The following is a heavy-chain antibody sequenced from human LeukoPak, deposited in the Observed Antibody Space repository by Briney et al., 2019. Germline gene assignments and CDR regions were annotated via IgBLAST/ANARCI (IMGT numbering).Heavy chain of an antibody. CDR1: GYTFTGYY. D-gene: IGHD2-15*01. CDR3: AREAPGVYCSGGSCYSGSEYFQH. CDR2: INPNSGGT. V-gene: IGHV1-2*02. Sequence: ASVKVSCKASGYTFTGYYMHWVRQAPGQGLEWMGWINPNSGGTNYAQKFQGRVTMTRDTSISTAYMELSRLRSDDTAVYYCAREAPGVYCSGGSCYSGSEYFQHWGRGTLVTVSS. J-gene: IGHJ1*01.